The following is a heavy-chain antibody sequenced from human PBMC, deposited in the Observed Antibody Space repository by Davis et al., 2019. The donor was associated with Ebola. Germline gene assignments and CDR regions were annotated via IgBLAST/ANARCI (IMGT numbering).Heavy chain of an antibody. J-gene: IGHJ4*02. Sequence: ASVKVSCKASGYTFTGYYIHWVRLAPGQSLEWMGRIDSRTGDSKYAQKFQGRFTMTRDTSVTTVYMDLTRLKSDDTAVYYCARELPVTGHTSEDFWGQGTLVTVSS. V-gene: IGHV1-2*06. CDR3: ARELPVTGHTSEDF. CDR2: IDSRTGDS. CDR1: GYTFTGYY. D-gene: IGHD6-19*01.